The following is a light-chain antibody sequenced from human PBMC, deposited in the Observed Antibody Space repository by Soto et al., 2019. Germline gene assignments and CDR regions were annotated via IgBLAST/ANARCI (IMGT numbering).Light chain of an antibody. Sequence: DIQMTQSPSSLSASVGDRVTITCRASQIINTWLAWYQQKPGKAPKLLIYRASNLVNGVPSRFSGSGSGTAFTLTSSSLQPDDFSIYYCQQYETYSGTFGPGTKVDL. CDR3: QQYETYSGT. CDR2: RAS. J-gene: IGKJ3*01. V-gene: IGKV1-5*03. CDR1: QIINTW.